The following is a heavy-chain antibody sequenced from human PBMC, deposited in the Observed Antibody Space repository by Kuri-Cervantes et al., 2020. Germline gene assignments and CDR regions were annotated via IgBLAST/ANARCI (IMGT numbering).Heavy chain of an antibody. CDR1: GFTFSSYS. CDR3: ARGNSSGWYDY. J-gene: IGHJ4*02. CDR2: ISSSSSYI. D-gene: IGHD6-19*01. Sequence: GGSLRLSCGASGFTFSSYSMNWVRQAPGKGLEWVSSISSSSSYIYYADSVKGRFTISRDNSKDTIYLQLDSLRAEDTAIYYCARGNSSGWYDYWGQGTLVTVSS. V-gene: IGHV3-21*04.